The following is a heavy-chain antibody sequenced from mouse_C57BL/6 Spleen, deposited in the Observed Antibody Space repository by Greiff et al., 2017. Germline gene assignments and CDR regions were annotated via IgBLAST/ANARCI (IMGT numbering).Heavy chain of an antibody. CDR3: ARSGLLPLDY. CDR2: INPNNGGT. V-gene: IGHV1-26*01. Sequence: VQLQQSGPELVKPGASVKISCKASGYTFTDYYMNWVKQSHGKSLEWIGDINPNNGGTSYNQKFKGKATLTVDKSSSTAYMELRSLTSEDSAVYYCARSGLLPLDYWGQGTTLTVSS. CDR1: GYTFTDYY. D-gene: IGHD2-3*01. J-gene: IGHJ2*01.